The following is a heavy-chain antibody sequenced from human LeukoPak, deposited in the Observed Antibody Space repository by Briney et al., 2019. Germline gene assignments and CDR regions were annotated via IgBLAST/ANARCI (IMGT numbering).Heavy chain of an antibody. CDR3: TTDRDFGYDYVWGSYRFDY. CDR2: IKSKTDGGTT. CDR1: GFTFSNAW. D-gene: IGHD3-16*02. V-gene: IGHV3-15*01. Sequence: GGSLRLSCAASGFTFSNAWMSWVRQAPGKGLEWVGRIKSKTDGGTTDYAAPVKGRFTISRDDSKNTLYLQMNSLKTEDTAVYYCTTDRDFGYDYVWGSYRFDYWGQGTLVIVSS. J-gene: IGHJ4*02.